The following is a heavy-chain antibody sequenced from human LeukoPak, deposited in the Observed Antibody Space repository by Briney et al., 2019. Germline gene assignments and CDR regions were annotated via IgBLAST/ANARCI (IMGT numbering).Heavy chain of an antibody. CDR2: INPNSGGT. Sequence: GASVKVSCKASGYTFTGYYMHWVRQAPGQGLEWMGWINPNSGGTNYAQKFQGRVTMTRDTSISTAYMELSRPRSDDTAVYYCASVMGYYDSSGYSFDYWGQGTLVTVSS. D-gene: IGHD3-22*01. J-gene: IGHJ4*02. CDR3: ASVMGYYDSSGYSFDY. CDR1: GYTFTGYY. V-gene: IGHV1-2*02.